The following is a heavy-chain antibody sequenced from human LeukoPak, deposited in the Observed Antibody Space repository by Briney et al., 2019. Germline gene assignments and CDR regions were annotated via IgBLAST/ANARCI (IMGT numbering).Heavy chain of an antibody. CDR1: GFIFSSYW. Sequence: GGSLRLSCAASGFIFSSYWCPWVGQAPGRGRVWFSRFNSDGSSTSYADSVKGRFTISRDNAKNTLYLQMNSLRAEDTAVYYCARRVVVPAAPYYFDYWGQGTLVTVSS. V-gene: IGHV3-74*01. J-gene: IGHJ4*02. CDR2: FNSDGSST. CDR3: ARRVVVPAAPYYFDY. D-gene: IGHD2-2*01.